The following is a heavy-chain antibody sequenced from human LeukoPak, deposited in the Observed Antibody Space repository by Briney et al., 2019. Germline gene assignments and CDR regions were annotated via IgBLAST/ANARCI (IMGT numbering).Heavy chain of an antibody. CDR2: ISSSSSTI. D-gene: IGHD3-22*01. CDR3: ARDHYHRNRGDSSGYSDY. CDR1: GFTFSSYS. Sequence: GGSLRLSCAASGFTFSSYSMNWVRQAPGKGLEWVSYISSSSSTIYYADSVKGRFTISRDNAKNSLYLQMNSLRAEDTAVYYCARDHYHRNRGDSSGYSDYWGQGTLVTVSS. J-gene: IGHJ4*02. V-gene: IGHV3-48*01.